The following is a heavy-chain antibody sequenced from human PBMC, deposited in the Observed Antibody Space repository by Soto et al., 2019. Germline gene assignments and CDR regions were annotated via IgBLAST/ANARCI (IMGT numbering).Heavy chain of an antibody. J-gene: IGHJ5*02. V-gene: IGHV1-18*01. CDR1: GYTFTSYG. Sequence: GASVKVSCKASGYTFTSYGISWLRQAPGQGLAWMGWISAYNGNTNYAQKLQGRVTMTTDTSTSTAYMELRSLRSDATAVYYCARVVRGRAVAAFHLWGQGTLVTVSS. D-gene: IGHD6-19*01. CDR3: ARVVRGRAVAAFHL. CDR2: ISAYNGNT.